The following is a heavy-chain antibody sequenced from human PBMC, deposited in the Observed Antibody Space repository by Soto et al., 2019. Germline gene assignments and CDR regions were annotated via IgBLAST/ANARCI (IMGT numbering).Heavy chain of an antibody. D-gene: IGHD1-1*01. J-gene: IGHJ3*02. CDR3: ARDSLDPNEWDAFDI. CDR2: IWYDGSNK. V-gene: IGHV3-33*01. CDR1: GFTFSSYG. Sequence: QVQLVESGGGVVQPGRSLRLSCAASGFTFSSYGMHWVRQAPGKGLEWVAVIWYDGSNKYYADSVKGRFTISRDNSKNTLYLQMNSLRAEDTAVYYCARDSLDPNEWDAFDIWGQGTMVTVSS.